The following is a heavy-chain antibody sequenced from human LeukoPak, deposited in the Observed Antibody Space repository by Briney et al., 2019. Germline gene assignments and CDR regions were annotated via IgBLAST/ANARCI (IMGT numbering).Heavy chain of an antibody. CDR2: IYHSGST. D-gene: IGHD3-10*01. Sequence: PSETLSLTRAVSGYGISSDYYWGWIRQPPGKGLEWMASIYHSGSTYYNPSLKNRVTISVDTSKSQLSLELISVTAADTAVYYCARIITMIRGERSGYFASWGQGTLVTVSS. CDR3: ARIITMIRGERSGYFAS. V-gene: IGHV4-38-2*01. J-gene: IGHJ4*02. CDR1: GYGISSDYY.